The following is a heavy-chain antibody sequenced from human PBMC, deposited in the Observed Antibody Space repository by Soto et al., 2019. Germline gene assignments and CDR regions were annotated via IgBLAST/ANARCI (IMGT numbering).Heavy chain of an antibody. CDR1: GGSISSVTYY. CDR2: IYSSGTT. Sequence: PSETLSLTSTVSGGSISSVTYYWSWIRQHPEKGLEWIGNIYSSGTTYYNPSLESRVTISVDTSKNQFSLNLTSVTAADTAVYYCARCDEYGEYSWFGPWGQGTLVT. CDR3: ARCDEYGEYSWFGP. D-gene: IGHD4-17*01. V-gene: IGHV4-31*03. J-gene: IGHJ5*02.